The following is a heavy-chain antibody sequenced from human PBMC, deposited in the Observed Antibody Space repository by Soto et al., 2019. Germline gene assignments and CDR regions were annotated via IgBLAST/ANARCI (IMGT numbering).Heavy chain of an antibody. Sequence: QVQLQESGPRLVKPSETLSLTCTVSGGSISSYYWSWIRQPPGKGLEWIGYIYYSGSTNYNPSLKSRVTISVDKSKNHFSLKLSSVTAADTAVYYCARVLVVVPAAIREGWFDPWGQGTLVTVSS. D-gene: IGHD2-2*01. J-gene: IGHJ5*02. CDR3: ARVLVVVPAAIREGWFDP. CDR1: GGSISSYY. V-gene: IGHV4-59*01. CDR2: IYYSGST.